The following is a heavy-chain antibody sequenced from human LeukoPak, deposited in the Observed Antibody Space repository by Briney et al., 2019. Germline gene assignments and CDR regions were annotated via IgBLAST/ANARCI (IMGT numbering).Heavy chain of an antibody. CDR1: GYTLTGYY. CDR2: INPNSGGT. V-gene: IGHV1-2*02. Sequence: ASVKVSCKASGYTLTGYYMHWVRQAPGQGLEWMGWINPNSGGTNYAQKFQGRVTMTRDTSISTAYMELSRLRSDDTAVYYCARIRYCSSTSCYRWDAFDIWGQGTMVTVSS. D-gene: IGHD2-2*02. J-gene: IGHJ3*02. CDR3: ARIRYCSSTSCYRWDAFDI.